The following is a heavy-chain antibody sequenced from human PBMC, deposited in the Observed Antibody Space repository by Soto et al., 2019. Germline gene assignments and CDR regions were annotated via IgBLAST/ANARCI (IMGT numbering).Heavy chain of an antibody. CDR1: GGSLSSHY. Sequence: QVQLQESGPGLVKPSETLSLTCTVSGGSLSSHYWSWIRQSPGKGLEWIGYIYFTGYTNYNPSLKNRVTISVDTSKSQFSMSLNSVTAADTAVYYCATVAMTSPKVFDYCGQGTLVSVYS. J-gene: IGHJ4*02. D-gene: IGHD2-15*01. CDR3: ATVAMTSPKVFDY. CDR2: IYFTGYT. V-gene: IGHV4-59*11.